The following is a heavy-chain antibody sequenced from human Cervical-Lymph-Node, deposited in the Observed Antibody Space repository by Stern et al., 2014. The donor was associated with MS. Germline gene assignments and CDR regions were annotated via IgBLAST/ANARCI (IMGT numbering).Heavy chain of an antibody. Sequence: VQLVASGGGVVQPGRSLRLSCAASGFTFTSSGMHWVRQAPGQGLEWMAIIWYDGSNRYYEDFVKGRFTISRDNSKNTLYLQMNSLRAEDTAVYYCAREGGNTAEYFQHWGQGTLVTVSS. D-gene: IGHD4-23*01. V-gene: IGHV3-33*01. CDR2: IWYDGSNR. CDR1: GFTFTSSG. CDR3: AREGGNTAEYFQH. J-gene: IGHJ1*01.